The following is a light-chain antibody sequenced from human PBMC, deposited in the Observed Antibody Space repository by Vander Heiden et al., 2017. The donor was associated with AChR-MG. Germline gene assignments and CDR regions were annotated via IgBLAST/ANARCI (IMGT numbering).Light chain of an antibody. CDR1: SSDVGSYNY. CDR3: SSYTSSAPNYV. CDR2: DVS. Sequence: QSALTPPASDSGAPGQSVTISCTGTSSDVGSYNYVSWYQQLPDKAPKVMIYDVSKRPSGVSNRFSGSKSGNTASLTISGLQAEDEADYYCSSYTSSAPNYVFGTGTKVTVL. J-gene: IGLJ1*01. V-gene: IGLV2-14*01.